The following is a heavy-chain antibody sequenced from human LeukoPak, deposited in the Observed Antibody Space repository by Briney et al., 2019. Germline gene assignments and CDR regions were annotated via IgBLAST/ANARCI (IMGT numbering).Heavy chain of an antibody. CDR1: GFTFSSYA. CDR2: ISGSGGST. V-gene: IGHV3-23*01. CDR3: AKDRVLTMVRGVTFDI. D-gene: IGHD3-10*01. J-gene: IGHJ3*02. Sequence: GGSLRLSCAASGFTFSSYAMSWVRQAPGKGLEGVSAISGSGGSTYYADSVKGRFTISRDNSKNTLYLQMNSLRAEDTAVYYCAKDRVLTMVRGVTFDIWGQGTMVTVSS.